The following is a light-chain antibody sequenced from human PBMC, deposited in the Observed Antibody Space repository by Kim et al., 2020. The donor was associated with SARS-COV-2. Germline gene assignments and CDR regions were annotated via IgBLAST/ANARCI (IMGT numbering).Light chain of an antibody. V-gene: IGKV1-39*01. J-gene: IGKJ5*01. CDR3: QHSYTTPVT. CDR2: AAS. CDR1: QTISTY. Sequence: ASVGDRVTITCRASQTISTYLNWYQQKPGKAPKLLIYAASSLQSEVPSRFSGSGSGTYFTLTISSLQPEDFATYYCQHSYTTPVTFGHGTRLEIK.